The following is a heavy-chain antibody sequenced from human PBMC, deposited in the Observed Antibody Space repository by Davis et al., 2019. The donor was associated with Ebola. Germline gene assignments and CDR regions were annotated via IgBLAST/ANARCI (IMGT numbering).Heavy chain of an antibody. CDR2: NSAYNGKR. Sequence: AASVKVSCKASGGTFSSYAISWVRQAPGQGREGRGGNSAYNGKRKYAQKLQGRVTMTTDTSTSTAYMELRSLRADDTAVYYCAILSAMAAFDYWGQGTLVTVSS. V-gene: IGHV1-18*01. D-gene: IGHD3-3*02. CDR3: AILSAMAAFDY. J-gene: IGHJ4*02. CDR1: GGTFSSYA.